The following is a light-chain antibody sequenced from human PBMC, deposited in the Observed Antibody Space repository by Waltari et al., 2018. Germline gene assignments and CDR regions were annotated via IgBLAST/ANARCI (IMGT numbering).Light chain of an antibody. CDR1: SSDIAGYNY. V-gene: IGLV2-11*01. CDR3: CSYAGSYTWI. CDR2: GVS. J-gene: IGLJ2*01. Sequence: QAALTQPRSVSGSPGQSVTISCTGTSSDIAGYNYVSWYQQHPGTAPKVMIFGVSERPSGVSDRFSGSKSGNTASLTISGLQAEDEADYYCCSYAGSYTWIFGGGTRLTVL.